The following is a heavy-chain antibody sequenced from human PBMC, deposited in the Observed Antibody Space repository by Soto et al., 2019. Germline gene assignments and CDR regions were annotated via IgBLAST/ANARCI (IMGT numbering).Heavy chain of an antibody. J-gene: IGHJ4*02. CDR3: ARGLTPPGAPAWYYFDS. D-gene: IGHD2-8*02. CDR1: GASITGSSY. V-gene: IGHV4-4*07. CDR2: FSPSGTT. Sequence: QVQLQESGPGLMKPSETLSLTCTVSGASITGSSYWSGIRQPAGKGLEWIGRFSPSGTTNYNPSLTSPVTMSADVSKNEFSLRLTSVTAADTALYYCARGLTPPGAPAWYYFDSWGQGTLVTVSS.